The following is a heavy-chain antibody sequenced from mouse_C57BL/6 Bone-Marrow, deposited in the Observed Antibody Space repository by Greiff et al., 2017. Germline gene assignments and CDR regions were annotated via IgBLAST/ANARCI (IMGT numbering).Heavy chain of an antibody. Sequence: LVESGAELVRPGTSVKVSCKASGYAFTNYLIEWVKQRPGQGLEWIGVINPGSGGTNYNEKFKGKATLTADKSSSTAYMQLSSLTSEDSAVYFCARSGLYYYGSSFAYWGQGTLVTVSA. J-gene: IGHJ3*01. CDR3: ARSGLYYYGSSFAY. D-gene: IGHD1-1*01. V-gene: IGHV1-54*01. CDR1: GYAFTNYL. CDR2: INPGSGGT.